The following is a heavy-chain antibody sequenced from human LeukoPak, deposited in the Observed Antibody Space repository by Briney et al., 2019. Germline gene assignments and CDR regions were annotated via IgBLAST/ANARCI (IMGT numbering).Heavy chain of an antibody. J-gene: IGHJ6*02. Sequence: ASVKVSCKASGYTFTSYGISWVRQAPGQGLEWMGWISAYNDNTNYAQKLQGRVTMTTDTSTSTAYMELRSLRSDDTAVYYCARGPLLRYFDWLSPRSYYGMDVWGQGTTVTVSS. D-gene: IGHD3-9*01. CDR2: ISAYNDNT. CDR3: ARGPLLRYFDWLSPRSYYGMDV. CDR1: GYTFTSYG. V-gene: IGHV1-18*01.